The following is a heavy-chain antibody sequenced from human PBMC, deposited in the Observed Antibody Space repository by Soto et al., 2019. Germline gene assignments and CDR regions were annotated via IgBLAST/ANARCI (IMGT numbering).Heavy chain of an antibody. CDR1: GYSFTSYW. V-gene: IGHV5-10-1*01. Sequence: GESLKISWKGSGYSFTSYWISWVRQMPGKGLEWMGRIDPSDSYTNYSPSFQGHVTISADKSISTAYLQWSSLKASDTAMYYCARRGIFCSGGSCYYAYYGMDVWGQGTTVTVSS. J-gene: IGHJ6*02. D-gene: IGHD2-15*01. CDR2: IDPSDSYT. CDR3: ARRGIFCSGGSCYYAYYGMDV.